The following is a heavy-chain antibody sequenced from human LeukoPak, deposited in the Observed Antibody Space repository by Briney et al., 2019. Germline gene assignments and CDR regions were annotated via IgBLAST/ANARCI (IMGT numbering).Heavy chain of an antibody. V-gene: IGHV1-69*13. CDR1: GGTFSSYA. J-gene: IGHJ4*02. D-gene: IGHD3-10*01. CDR3: ASLYGSGSSLYDY. CDR2: IIPIFGTA. Sequence: SVKVSCKASGGTFSSYAISWVRQAPGRGLEWMGGIIPIFGTANYAQKFQGRVTITADESTSTAYMELSSLRSEDTAVYYCASLYGSGSSLYDYWGQGTLVTVSS.